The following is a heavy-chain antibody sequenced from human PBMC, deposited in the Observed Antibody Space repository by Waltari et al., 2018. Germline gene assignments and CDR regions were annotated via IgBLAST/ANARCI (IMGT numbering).Heavy chain of an antibody. D-gene: IGHD1-26*01. CDR2: ISYDGSNK. J-gene: IGHJ3*02. Sequence: QVQLVESGGGVVQPGRSLRLSCAASGFTFSSYAMHWVRQAPGKGLEWVAVISYDGSNKYYADSVKGRFTISRDNSKNTLYLQMNSLRAEDTAVYYCASSGSYFEYAFDIWGQGTMVIVSS. V-gene: IGHV3-30-3*01. CDR3: ASSGSYFEYAFDI. CDR1: GFTFSSYA.